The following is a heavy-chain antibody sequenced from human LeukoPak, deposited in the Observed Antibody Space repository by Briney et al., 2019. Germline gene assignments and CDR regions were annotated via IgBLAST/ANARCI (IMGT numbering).Heavy chain of an antibody. CDR1: GGSISSYY. CDR3: ASRVRGHHMDV. J-gene: IGHJ6*03. D-gene: IGHD3-10*02. V-gene: IGHV4-34*01. Sequence: PSETLSLTCTVSGGSISSYYWSWIRQPPGKGLEWIGEINHSGSTNYNPSLKSRVTISVDTSKNQFSLKLSSVTAADTAVYYCASRVRGHHMDVWGKGTTVTISS. CDR2: INHSGST.